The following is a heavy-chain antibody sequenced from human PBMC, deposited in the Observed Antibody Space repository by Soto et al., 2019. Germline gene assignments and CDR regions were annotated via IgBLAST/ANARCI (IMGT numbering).Heavy chain of an antibody. Sequence: GASVKVSCKASGYTFTSYAMHWVRQAPGQRLEWMGWINAGNGNTKYSQKFQGRVTITRDTSASTAYMELSSLRSEDTAVYYCARAYCSSTSCYAGANDYWGQGTLVTVSS. V-gene: IGHV1-3*01. CDR3: ARAYCSSTSCYAGANDY. CDR2: INAGNGNT. D-gene: IGHD2-2*01. J-gene: IGHJ4*02. CDR1: GYTFTSYA.